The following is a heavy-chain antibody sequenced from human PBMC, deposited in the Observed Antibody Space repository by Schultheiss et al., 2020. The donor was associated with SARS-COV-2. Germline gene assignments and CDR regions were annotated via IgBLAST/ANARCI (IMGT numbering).Heavy chain of an antibody. CDR2: IKSKTDGGTT. CDR3: TTTYDLGYFNF. V-gene: IGHV3-15*01. J-gene: IGHJ4*02. CDR1: GFTFSGSA. D-gene: IGHD3-9*01. Sequence: GESLKISCAASGFTFSGSAMHWVRQASGKGLEWVGRIKSKTDGGTTDYAAPVKGRFTVSRDDSKNTLYLQMNGLETEDTAMYYCTTTYDLGYFNFWGQGTLVTVSS.